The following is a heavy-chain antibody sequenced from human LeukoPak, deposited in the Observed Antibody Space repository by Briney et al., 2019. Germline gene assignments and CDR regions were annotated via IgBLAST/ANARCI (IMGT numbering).Heavy chain of an antibody. J-gene: IGHJ4*02. CDR2: ISSSSSTI. D-gene: IGHD1-14*01. CDR1: GFTFSSYS. V-gene: IGHV3-48*04. Sequence: GGSLRLSCAASGFTFSSYSMNWVRQAPGKGLEWVSYISSSSSTIYYADSVKGRFTISRDNAKNSLYLQMNSLRAEDTAVYYCARYPTGGFDYWGQGTLVTVSS. CDR3: ARYPTGGFDY.